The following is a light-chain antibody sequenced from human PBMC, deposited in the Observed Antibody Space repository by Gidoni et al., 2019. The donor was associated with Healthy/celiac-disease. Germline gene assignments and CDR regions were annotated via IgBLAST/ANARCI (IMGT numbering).Light chain of an antibody. Sequence: VSLGERATINCKSSQSVLYSSNNKNYLAWYQQKPGQPPKLLIYWASTRESGVPDRFSGSGSGTDFTLTISSLQAEDVAVYYCQQYYSTRTFXQXTKVEIK. J-gene: IGKJ1*01. CDR1: QSVLYSSNNKNY. CDR3: QQYYSTRT. V-gene: IGKV4-1*01. CDR2: WAS.